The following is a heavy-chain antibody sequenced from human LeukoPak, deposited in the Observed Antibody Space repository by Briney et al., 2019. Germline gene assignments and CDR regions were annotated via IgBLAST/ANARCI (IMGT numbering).Heavy chain of an antibody. CDR2: IYHSGST. D-gene: IGHD3-16*01. CDR3: ARDLYGTNWFDP. V-gene: IGHV4-30-2*01. Sequence: SETLSLTCTVSGGSISSGGYYWSWIRQPPGKGLEWIGYIYHSGSTYYNPSLKSRVTISVDRSKNQFSLKLSSVTAADTAVYYCARDLYGTNWFDPWGQGTLVTVSS. CDR1: GGSISSGGYY. J-gene: IGHJ5*02.